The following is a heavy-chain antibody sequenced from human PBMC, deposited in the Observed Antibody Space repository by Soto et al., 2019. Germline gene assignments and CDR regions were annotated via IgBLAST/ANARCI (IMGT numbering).Heavy chain of an antibody. D-gene: IGHD1-7*01. Sequence: GGSLRLSCAASGFTFSDYYMIWIRRAPGKGLEWVSYISSSGNTIYYADSVKGRFTISRDNAKNSLFLQMNSLRADDTTVYFCARDPWNYASNFGYWGQGTLVTVSS. CDR2: ISSSGNTI. V-gene: IGHV3-11*01. CDR3: ARDPWNYASNFGY. CDR1: GFTFSDYY. J-gene: IGHJ4*02.